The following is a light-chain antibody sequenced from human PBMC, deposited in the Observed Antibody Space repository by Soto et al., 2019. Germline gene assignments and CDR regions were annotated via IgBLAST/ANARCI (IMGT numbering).Light chain of an antibody. Sequence: DIQMTQSPSTLSASVGDRVTITCRASQSISSWLAWYQQKPGKAPKLLIYKASSLESGVPSRFSGSGSGTEFTLTISSLQADDFANYYCQPYNSYLFPFGPGTKVDIK. CDR2: KAS. CDR1: QSISSW. CDR3: QPYNSYLFP. V-gene: IGKV1-5*03. J-gene: IGKJ3*01.